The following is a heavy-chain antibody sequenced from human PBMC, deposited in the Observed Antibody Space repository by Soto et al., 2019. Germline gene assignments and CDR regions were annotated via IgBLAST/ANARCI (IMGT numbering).Heavy chain of an antibody. D-gene: IGHD4-17*01. CDR3: ARGGTVTTFYFDY. J-gene: IGHJ4*02. CDR2: IYHRGST. V-gene: IGHV4-30-2*01. CDR1: GGSISSGAYS. Sequence: QLQLQESGSGLVKPSQTLSLTCAVSGGSISSGAYSWSWIRQPPGKGLEWIGYIYHRGSTYYNPSLTRRVTISVDRSRNQFSLKLSSVTAADTAVYYCARGGTVTTFYFDYWGQGTLVTVSS.